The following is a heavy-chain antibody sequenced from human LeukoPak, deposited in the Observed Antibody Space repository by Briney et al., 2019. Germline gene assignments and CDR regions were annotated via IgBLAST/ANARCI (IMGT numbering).Heavy chain of an antibody. CDR3: ARLLSSDWYKGAFDI. D-gene: IGHD6-19*01. Sequence: PSETLSLTCAVYGGSFSGYYWSWIRQPPGKGLEWIGSIYYSGSTYYNPSLKSRVTFSVDTSKNQFSLKLSSVTAADTAVYYCARLLSSDWYKGAFDIWGQGTMVTVSS. CDR2: IYYSGST. V-gene: IGHV4-34*01. CDR1: GGSFSGYY. J-gene: IGHJ3*02.